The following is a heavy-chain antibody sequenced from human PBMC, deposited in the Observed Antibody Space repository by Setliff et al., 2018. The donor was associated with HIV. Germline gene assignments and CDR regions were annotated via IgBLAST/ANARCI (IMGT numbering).Heavy chain of an antibody. D-gene: IGHD3-22*01. V-gene: IGHV3-21*01. Sequence: GASVKVSCAASGFTFSSYSMNWVRQAPGKGLEWVSSISSSSSYIYYADSVKGRFTISRDNAKNSLYLQMNSLRAEDTAVYYCARSGQYYYDSSGYYYYYYYYYMDVWGKGTTVTVSS. CDR2: ISSSSSYI. CDR1: GFTFSSYS. J-gene: IGHJ6*03. CDR3: ARSGQYYYDSSGYYYYYYYYYMDV.